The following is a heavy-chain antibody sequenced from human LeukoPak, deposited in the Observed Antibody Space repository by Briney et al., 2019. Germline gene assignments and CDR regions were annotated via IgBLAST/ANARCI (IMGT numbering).Heavy chain of an antibody. Sequence: PGGSLRLSCAASGFTFSSYSMNWVRQAPGKGLEWVAVISYDGGNKYYADSVKGRFAISRDNSKNTLYLQMNSLRAEDTAVYYCARDWALYYYDSSGYFDYWGQGTLVTVSS. CDR1: GFTFSSYS. D-gene: IGHD3-22*01. V-gene: IGHV3-30*03. CDR2: ISYDGGNK. J-gene: IGHJ4*02. CDR3: ARDWALYYYDSSGYFDY.